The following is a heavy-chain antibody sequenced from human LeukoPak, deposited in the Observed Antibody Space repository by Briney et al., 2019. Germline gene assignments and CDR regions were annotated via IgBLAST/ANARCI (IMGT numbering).Heavy chain of an antibody. Sequence: GGSLRLSCAASGFTFSDYYMNWIRQAPGKGLDWVSYISSSGSTIYYADSVKGRFTISRDNAKNSLYLQMNSLRAEDTAVYYCARRRGYSYGAFDYWGQGTLVTVSS. D-gene: IGHD5-18*01. CDR2: ISSSGSTI. CDR3: ARRRGYSYGAFDY. V-gene: IGHV3-11*01. J-gene: IGHJ4*02. CDR1: GFTFSDYY.